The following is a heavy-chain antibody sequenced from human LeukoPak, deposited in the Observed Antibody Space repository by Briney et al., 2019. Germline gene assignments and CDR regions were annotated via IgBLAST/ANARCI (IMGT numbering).Heavy chain of an antibody. CDR2: IIPILGIA. Sequence: ASVKVSCKASGGTFSSHAISWVRQAPGQGLEWMGRIIPILGIANYAQKFQGRVTITADKSTSTAYMELSSLRSEDTAVYYCARSIMVRGVGDNWFDPWGQGTLVTVSS. D-gene: IGHD3-10*01. CDR1: GGTFSSHA. J-gene: IGHJ5*02. CDR3: ARSIMVRGVGDNWFDP. V-gene: IGHV1-69*04.